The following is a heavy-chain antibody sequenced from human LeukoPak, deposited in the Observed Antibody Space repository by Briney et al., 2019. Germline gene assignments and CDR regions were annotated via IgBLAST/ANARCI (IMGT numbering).Heavy chain of an antibody. CDR2: IYYSGST. Sequence: PSETLSLTCTASGGSISSSTYFWGWIRQPPGKGLEWIGSIYYSGSTFYNPSLKSRVTISVDTSKNRFSLKLTSVTAADTAVYYCARQGGYIISSFDSWGQGTLVTVSS. CDR1: GGSISSSTYF. V-gene: IGHV4-39*01. CDR3: ARQGGYIISSFDS. D-gene: IGHD6-6*01. J-gene: IGHJ4*02.